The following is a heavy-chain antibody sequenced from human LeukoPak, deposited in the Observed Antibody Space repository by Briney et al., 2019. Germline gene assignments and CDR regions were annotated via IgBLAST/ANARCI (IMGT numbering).Heavy chain of an antibody. CDR2: ISGSGGGT. J-gene: IGHJ3*02. V-gene: IGHV3-23*01. Sequence: GGSLRLSCAASGFTFSSYAMSWVRQAPGKGLEWVSAISGSGGGTYYADSVKGRFTVSRDNSKNTLYLQMNSLRAEDTAVYYCAGSGSYYDAFDIWGQGTMGTVSS. CDR3: AGSGSYYDAFDI. D-gene: IGHD1-26*01. CDR1: GFTFSSYA.